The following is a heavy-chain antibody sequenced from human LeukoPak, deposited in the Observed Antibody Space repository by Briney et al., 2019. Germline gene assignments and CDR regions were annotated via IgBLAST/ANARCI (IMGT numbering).Heavy chain of an antibody. Sequence: PGGSLRLSCAASGFTFSSFSMNWVRQAPGKGLEWVSYISGSSSTIYYADSVKGRFTISRDNAKNSLYLQMNSLGDEDTAVYYCARSLLLGTSVDYWGQGTLVTVSS. J-gene: IGHJ4*02. CDR3: ARSLLLGTSVDY. CDR2: ISGSSSTI. CDR1: GFTFSSFS. D-gene: IGHD3-22*01. V-gene: IGHV3-48*02.